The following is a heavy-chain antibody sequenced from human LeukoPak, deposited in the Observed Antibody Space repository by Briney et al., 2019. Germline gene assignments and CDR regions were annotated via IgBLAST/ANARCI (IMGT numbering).Heavy chain of an antibody. J-gene: IGHJ5*02. CDR3: ARADCSGSTCYLRHSWFDP. CDR1: GFTLSTFD. CDR2: ISTSSRYI. V-gene: IGHV3-21*06. D-gene: IGHD2-2*01. Sequence: GGSLRLSCAASGFTLSTFDMNWARQAPGKGLEWVSSISTSSRYIYYRDSVKGRFTISRDDAKNSLYRQMNSLTVEDTAVYYCARADCSGSTCYLRHSWFDPWGQGTLVTVSS.